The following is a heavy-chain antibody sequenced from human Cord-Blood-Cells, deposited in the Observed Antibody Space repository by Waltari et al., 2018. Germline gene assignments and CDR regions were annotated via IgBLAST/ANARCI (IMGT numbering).Heavy chain of an antibody. CDR1: GGSISSYY. D-gene: IGHD6-25*01. Sequence: QVQLQESGPGLVKPSETLSLTCTVSGGSISSYYWSWIRQPPGKGLEWIWYIYYSGSNNYNPSLKSRVTISVDTSKNQFSLKLSCVTAADTAVYYCARDSGRIWGQGTMVTVSS. CDR2: IYYSGSN. J-gene: IGHJ3*02. CDR3: ARDSGRI. V-gene: IGHV4-59*01.